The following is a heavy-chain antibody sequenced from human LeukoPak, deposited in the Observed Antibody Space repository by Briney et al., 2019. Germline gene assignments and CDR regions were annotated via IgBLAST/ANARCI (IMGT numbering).Heavy chain of an antibody. J-gene: IGHJ6*02. D-gene: IGHD5-18*01. CDR2: ISSSSSYT. CDR1: GFTFSDYY. V-gene: IGHV3-11*03. CDR3: AKTKEIQLWDYYGMDV. Sequence: GGSLRLSCAASGFTFSDYYMSWIRQAPGKGLEWASYISSSSSYTNYADSVKGRFTISRDNAKNSLYLQMNSLRAEDTAVYYCAKTKEIQLWDYYGMDVWGQGTTVTVSS.